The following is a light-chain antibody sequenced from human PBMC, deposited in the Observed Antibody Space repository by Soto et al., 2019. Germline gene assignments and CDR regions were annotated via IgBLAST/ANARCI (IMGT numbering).Light chain of an antibody. Sequence: QSALTQPASVSDSPGQSITISCTGTSSDVGGSNFVSWYQQHPGKPPKLIIYDVANRPSGVSNRFSGSKSGSTAPLIISRLQTEDEADYYCVSYTSSTTYVFGTGTKVTV. J-gene: IGLJ1*01. CDR2: DVA. CDR3: VSYTSSTTYV. V-gene: IGLV2-14*03. CDR1: SSDVGGSNF.